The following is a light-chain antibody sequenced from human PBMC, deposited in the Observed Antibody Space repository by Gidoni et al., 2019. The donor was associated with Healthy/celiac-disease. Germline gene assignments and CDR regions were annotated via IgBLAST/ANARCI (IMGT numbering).Light chain of an antibody. CDR2: GAS. CDR1: QSVNSN. J-gene: IGKJ4*01. Sequence: IVIPQSPATLSLSPGERATLACRASQSVNSNLAWYQQKHGQAPRLLIYGASTRDTGIPARFSGSGSGKEFTLTISSLQSEDFAVYYCQQYNSWLTFGGGTKVEIK. CDR3: QQYNSWLT. V-gene: IGKV3-15*01.